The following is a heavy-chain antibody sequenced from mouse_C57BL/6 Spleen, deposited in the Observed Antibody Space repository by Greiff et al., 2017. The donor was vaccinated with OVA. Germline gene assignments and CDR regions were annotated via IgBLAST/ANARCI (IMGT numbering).Heavy chain of an antibody. CDR2: IRSKSNNYAT. J-gene: IGHJ4*01. V-gene: IGHV10-1*01. Sequence: DVMLVESGGGLVQPRGSLKLSCAASGFSFNTYAMNWVRQAPGKGLEWVARIRSKSNNYATYYAVSVKDRFTIYRDDSERVLYLQMNNLKTEAAAMYYCVRGALAMDYWGQGTSVTVSS. CDR3: VRGALAMDY. CDR1: GFSFNTYA.